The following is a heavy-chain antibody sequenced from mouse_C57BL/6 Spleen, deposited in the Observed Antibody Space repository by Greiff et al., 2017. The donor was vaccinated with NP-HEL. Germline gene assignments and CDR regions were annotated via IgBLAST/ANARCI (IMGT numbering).Heavy chain of an antibody. CDR2: IYPGSGNT. Sequence: QVQLKESGPELVKPGASVKISCKASGYSFTSYYIHWVKQRPGQGLEWIGWIYPGSGNTKYNEKFKGKATLTADTSSSTAYMQLSSLTSEDSAVYCCAREIITTVGAMDYWGQGTSVTVSS. D-gene: IGHD1-1*01. J-gene: IGHJ4*01. CDR3: AREIITTVGAMDY. CDR1: GYSFTSYY. V-gene: IGHV1-66*01.